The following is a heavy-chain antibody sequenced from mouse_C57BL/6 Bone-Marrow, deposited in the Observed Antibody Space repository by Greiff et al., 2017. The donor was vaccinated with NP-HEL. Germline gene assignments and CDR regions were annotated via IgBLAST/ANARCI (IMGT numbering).Heavy chain of an antibody. CDR1: GYTFTSYG. D-gene: IGHD3-2*02. CDR2: IYPRSGNT. CDR3: ARAAQATAWFAY. Sequence: QVHVKQSGAELARPGASVKLSCKASGYTFTSYGISWVKQRTGQGLEWIGEIYPRSGNTYYNEKFKGKATLTADKSSSTAYMELRSLTSEDSAVYFCARAAQATAWFAYWGQGTLVTVSA. J-gene: IGHJ3*01. V-gene: IGHV1-81*01.